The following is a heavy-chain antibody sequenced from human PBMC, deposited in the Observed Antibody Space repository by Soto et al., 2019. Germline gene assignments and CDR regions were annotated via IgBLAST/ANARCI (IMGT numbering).Heavy chain of an antibody. V-gene: IGHV4-34*01. CDR1: GGSLIADN. CDR3: ARVPACDITAAGIIDS. Sequence: PSETLPVTCNVSGGSLIADNWTWFRQPPGKGLEWIGEINHSEHTNYNPSLKSRLTISIDTSMNRFSLELTSVTAADTAVYFCARVPACDITAAGIIDSWGPGTLITVS. CDR2: INHSEHT. D-gene: IGHD6-13*01. J-gene: IGHJ4*02.